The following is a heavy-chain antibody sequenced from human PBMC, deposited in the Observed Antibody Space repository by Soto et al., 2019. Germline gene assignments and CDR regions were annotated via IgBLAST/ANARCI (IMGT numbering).Heavy chain of an antibody. J-gene: IGHJ5*01. CDR3: ARVSTVTKLAS. V-gene: IGHV4-59*01. CDR1: GASIGASY. Sequence: QVQLQESGPRLVKPSETLSLTCTVSGASIGASYWSWIRQSPGKGLVWMGYIFYSGSTNYSPSLNRRVVMTVDSSKNQVALTLSSVTAAAPSVYYCARVSTVTKLASWGHGMLVTVSS. CDR2: IFYSGST. D-gene: IGHD4-17*01.